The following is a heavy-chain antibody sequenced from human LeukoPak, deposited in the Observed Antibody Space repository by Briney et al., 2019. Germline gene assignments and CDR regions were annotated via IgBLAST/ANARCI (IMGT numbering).Heavy chain of an antibody. J-gene: IGHJ4*02. V-gene: IGHV1-24*01. CDR1: GYSLTELS. CDR3: ATENSRSGGSGSYYFDY. D-gene: IGHD3-10*01. Sequence: ASVKVSCKVSGYSLTELSMDWVRQAPGKGLEWMGGFDPEDGETIYAQKFQGRVTMTEDTSTDTAYMELSSLRSEDTAVYYCATENSRSGGSGSYYFDYWGQGTLVTVSS. CDR2: FDPEDGET.